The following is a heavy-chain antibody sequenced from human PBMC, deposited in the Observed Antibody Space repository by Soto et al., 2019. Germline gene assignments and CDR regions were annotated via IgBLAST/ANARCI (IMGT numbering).Heavy chain of an antibody. CDR3: AREHRRAVAGTLRISQHYFDH. D-gene: IGHD6-19*01. J-gene: IGHJ4*02. CDR2: IIPVFGTA. CDR1: GGTFSSYA. Sequence: QVQMVQSGAEVKKPGSSVRVSCKASGGTFSSYAFSWVRQAPGQGLAWMGGIIPVFGTADYEQRFQGRVTITADESTSTVYMELSSLRSEDTAMYYCAREHRRAVAGTLRISQHYFDHWGQGTLLTVSS. V-gene: IGHV1-69*01.